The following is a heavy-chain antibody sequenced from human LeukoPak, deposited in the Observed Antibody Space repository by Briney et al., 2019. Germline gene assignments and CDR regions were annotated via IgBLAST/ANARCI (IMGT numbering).Heavy chain of an antibody. CDR2: ISSSSSYK. D-gene: IGHD3-10*01. V-gene: IGHV3-21*01. J-gene: IGHJ3*02. Sequence: GGSLRLSCAASGFTFSSSNMNWVRQAPGKGLEWVSSISSSSSYKYYADSVKGRFTISRDNAKNSLYLQMNSLRAEDTAVYYCARGRSYLWFGELNAFDIWGQGTMVTVSS. CDR1: GFTFSSSN. CDR3: ARGRSYLWFGELNAFDI.